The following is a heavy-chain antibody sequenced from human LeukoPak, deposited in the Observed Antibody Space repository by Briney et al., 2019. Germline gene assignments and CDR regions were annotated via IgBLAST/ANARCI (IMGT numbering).Heavy chain of an antibody. Sequence: GGSLRLSCAASGFTFSSYWVSWVRQAPGKGLEWVANIKQDGSEKYYVDSVKGRFTISRDNAKNSLYLQMNSLRAEDTAVYYCARDQATGYWYFDLWGRGTLVTVSS. CDR2: IKQDGSEK. V-gene: IGHV3-7*01. CDR1: GFTFSSYW. D-gene: IGHD2-8*02. CDR3: ARDQATGYWYFDL. J-gene: IGHJ2*01.